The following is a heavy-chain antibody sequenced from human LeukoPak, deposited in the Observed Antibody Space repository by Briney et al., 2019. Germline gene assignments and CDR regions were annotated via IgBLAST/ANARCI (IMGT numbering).Heavy chain of an antibody. CDR1: GVTFSRYA. CDR2: IIPIFGTA. CDR3: ARAYSGYDFFDY. V-gene: IGHV1-69*13. D-gene: IGHD5-12*01. Sequence: ASVKVSCKASGVTFSRYAISWVRQAPGQGLEWMGGIIPIFGTANYAQKFQGRVTITADESTSTAYMEVSSLRSEDTAVYYCARAYSGYDFFDYWGQGILVTVSS. J-gene: IGHJ4*02.